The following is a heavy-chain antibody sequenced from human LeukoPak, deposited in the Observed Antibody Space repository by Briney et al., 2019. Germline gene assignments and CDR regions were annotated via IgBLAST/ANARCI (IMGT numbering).Heavy chain of an antibody. CDR1: GGSITTTNYY. D-gene: IGHD2-2*01. V-gene: IGHV4-39*01. Sequence: SETLSLTCTVSGGSITTTNYYWGWIRQPPGKGLEWIGSFYNSGSTYYNPSLKSQVTISVDTSRSQFSLKLTSVTAADTSIYYCVLMPGYWGQGILVTVSS. J-gene: IGHJ4*02. CDR3: VLMPGY. CDR2: FYNSGST.